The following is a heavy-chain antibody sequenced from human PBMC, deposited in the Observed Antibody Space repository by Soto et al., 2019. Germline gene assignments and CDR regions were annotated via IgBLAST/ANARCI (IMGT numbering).Heavy chain of an antibody. CDR3: AKEYALLWFGELHTWDV. CDR1: GFTFSSYA. V-gene: IGHV3-23*01. Sequence: GGSLRLSCAASGFTFSSYAMSWVRQAPGKGLEWVSAISGSGGSTYYADTVKGRFTISRDNSKNTLYLQMNSLRAEDTAVYYCAKEYALLWFGELHTWDVWGQGTTVTVSS. J-gene: IGHJ6*02. CDR2: ISGSGGST. D-gene: IGHD3-10*01.